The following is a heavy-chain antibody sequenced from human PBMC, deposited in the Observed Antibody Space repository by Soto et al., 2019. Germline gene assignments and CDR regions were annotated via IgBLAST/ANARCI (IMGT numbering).Heavy chain of an antibody. CDR1: GGSFSDFA. V-gene: IGHV1-69*01. CDR3: ARGAIVAVPAALSSYHDYTNYRFDS. D-gene: IGHD2-15*01. CDR2: IIPMFAAT. J-gene: IGHJ4*02. Sequence: QVQLAQSGAEMTKPGSSVKVSCRASGGSFSDFASSWVRQAPGQGLEWMGGIIPMFAATKYAQRLQDRVTITADESTNTVYLALNSLTSEDTAIYYCARGAIVAVPAALSSYHDYTNYRFDSWGQGTLVTVSS.